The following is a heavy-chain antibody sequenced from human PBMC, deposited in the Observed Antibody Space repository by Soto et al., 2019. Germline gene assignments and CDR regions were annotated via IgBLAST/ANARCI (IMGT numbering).Heavy chain of an antibody. CDR3: ARQQDSWFHGMDV. D-gene: IGHD3-10*01. J-gene: IGHJ6*02. Sequence: SETLSLTCAVYGGSSSAYYWSWIRQPPGKGLEWIGQISHSGATDYNPSHKSRVSISGDTSKNQFSLILTSVTAADTAVYSCARQQDSWFHGMDVWGQGTTVTVSS. V-gene: IGHV4-34*01. CDR2: ISHSGAT. CDR1: GGSSSAYY.